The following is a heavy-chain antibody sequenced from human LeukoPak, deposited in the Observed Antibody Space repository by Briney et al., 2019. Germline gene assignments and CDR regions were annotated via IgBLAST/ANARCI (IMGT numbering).Heavy chain of an antibody. V-gene: IGHV4-34*01. CDR2: INHSGST. CDR3: ATRPPRTYYYGSGSPDY. J-gene: IGHJ4*02. Sequence: SETLSLTCAVYGGSFSGYYWSWIRQPPGKGLEWIGEINHSGSTNYNPSLKSRVTISVDTSKNQFSLKLSSVTAADTAVYYCATRPPRTYYYGSGSPDYWGQGTLVTVSS. CDR1: GGSFSGYY. D-gene: IGHD3-10*01.